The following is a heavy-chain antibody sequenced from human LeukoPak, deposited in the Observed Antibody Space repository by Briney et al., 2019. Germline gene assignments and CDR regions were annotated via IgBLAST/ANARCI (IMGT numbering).Heavy chain of an antibody. D-gene: IGHD4-17*01. CDR2: IYYSGST. CDR1: GGSISSYY. CDR3: ARRSIDDYEGLSFDY. V-gene: IGHV4-59*08. J-gene: IGHJ4*02. Sequence: PSETLSLTCTVSGGSISSYYWSWIRQPPGKGLEWIGYIYYSGSTNYNPSLKSRVTISVDTSKNQFSLKLSSVTAADTAVYYCARRSIDDYEGLSFDYWGQGTLVTVSS.